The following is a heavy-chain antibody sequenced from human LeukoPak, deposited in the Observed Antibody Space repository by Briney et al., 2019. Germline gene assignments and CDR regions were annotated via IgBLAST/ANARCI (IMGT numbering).Heavy chain of an antibody. CDR3: ARVGLGDEGFDP. CDR2: IYSGGST. D-gene: IGHD4-17*01. V-gene: IGHV3-66*02. Sequence: PGGSLRLSCAASGFTVSSNYMSWVRQAPGQGLEWVSVIYSGGSTYYADSVKGRFTISRDNSKNTLYLQMNSLRAEDTAVYYCARVGLGDEGFDPWGQGTLVTVSS. CDR1: GFTVSSNY. J-gene: IGHJ5*02.